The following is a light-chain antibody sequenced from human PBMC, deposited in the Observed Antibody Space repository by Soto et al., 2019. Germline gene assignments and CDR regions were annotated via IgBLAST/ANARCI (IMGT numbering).Light chain of an antibody. Sequence: EIVMTQSPATLSVSPGERATLSCRASQSVSINLAGYQQKPGQAPRLLIYGASTRADGIPARFSGSGSGAEFTLTISRLQSVDFAVCHCQLYSSWPPWIFGRGPKVELK. CDR2: GAS. V-gene: IGKV3-15*01. J-gene: IGKJ1*01. CDR1: QSVSIN. CDR3: QLYSSWPPWI.